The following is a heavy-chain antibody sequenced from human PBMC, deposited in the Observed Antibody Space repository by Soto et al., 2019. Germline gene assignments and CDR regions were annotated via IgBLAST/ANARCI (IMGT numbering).Heavy chain of an antibody. V-gene: IGHV1-69*01. Sequence: QVQLVQSGAEVKKPGSSVKVSCKASGGTFSSYAISWVRQAPGQGLEWMGGIIPVVGTANYAQKFQGRVTITADESTSRDYIELSSLRSEDTAVDYCARGPHGSGSSRSPPDYGMDVLGQGPTFTVSS. CDR3: ARGPHGSGSSRSPPDYGMDV. CDR1: GGTFSSYA. D-gene: IGHD3-10*01. CDR2: IIPVVGTA. J-gene: IGHJ6*02.